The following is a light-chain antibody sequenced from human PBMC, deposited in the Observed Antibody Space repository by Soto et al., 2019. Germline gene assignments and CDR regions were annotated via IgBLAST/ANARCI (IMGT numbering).Light chain of an antibody. CDR1: SXXVGAYNF. CDR2: NVY. V-gene: IGLV2-14*03. Sequence: QSALTQPASVSGSPGQSITISCTGTSXXVGAYNFVSWHQQHPGKAPKLIIYNVYDRPSGISYRFSGSKSGNTASLTISGLQGEDEADYYCSSYTISRTYVFGTGTKLTVL. J-gene: IGLJ1*01. CDR3: SSYTISRTYV.